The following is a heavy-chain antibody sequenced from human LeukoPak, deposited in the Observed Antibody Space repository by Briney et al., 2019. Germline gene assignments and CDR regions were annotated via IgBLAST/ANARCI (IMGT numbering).Heavy chain of an antibody. D-gene: IGHD3-10*01. V-gene: IGHV3-23*01. CDR2: ISGSGGST. CDR3: AKVGYYYGSGSYYQ. Sequence: QPGGSLRLSCAASGFTFSSYAMSWVRQAPGKGLEWVSAISGSGGSTYYADSVKGRFTISRDNSKNTLYLQMNSLRAEDTAVYYCAKVGYYYGSGSYYQWGQGTLVTVSS. CDR1: GFTFSSYA. J-gene: IGHJ4*02.